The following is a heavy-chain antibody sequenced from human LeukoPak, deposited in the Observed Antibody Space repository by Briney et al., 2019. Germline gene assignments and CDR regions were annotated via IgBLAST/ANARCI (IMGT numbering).Heavy chain of an antibody. CDR1: GFTFSSYG. V-gene: IGHV3-7*02. J-gene: IGHJ1*01. D-gene: IGHD5-12*01. CDR3: ASVPWISAAY. Sequence: GGSLRLSCAASGFTFSSYGMHWVRQAPGKGLEWVANIKPDGSEEQYVASVKGRFTISRDNAKNSLYLQMNSLRAEDTAMYYCASVPWISAAYWGQGTLVTVSS. CDR2: IKPDGSEE.